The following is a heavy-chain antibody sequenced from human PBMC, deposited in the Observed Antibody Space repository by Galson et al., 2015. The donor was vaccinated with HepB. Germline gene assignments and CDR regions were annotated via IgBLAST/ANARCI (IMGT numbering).Heavy chain of an antibody. CDR2: IYRNGLTI. CDR1: GFVFSASS. CDR3: ARDSGITGADVY. Sequence: SLRLSCGASGFVFSASSMTWVRQAPGKGLEWVSYIYRNGLTIYYADSVKGRFTISRDNAKNSLYLQMNSLSAEDTAVYYCARDSGITGADVYWGQGSLVTVSS. D-gene: IGHD1-14*01. J-gene: IGHJ4*02. V-gene: IGHV3-48*01.